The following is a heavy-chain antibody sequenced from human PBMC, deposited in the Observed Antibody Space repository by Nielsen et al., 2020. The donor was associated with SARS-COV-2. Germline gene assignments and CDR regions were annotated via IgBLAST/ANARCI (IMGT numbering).Heavy chain of an antibody. V-gene: IGHV3-23*01. D-gene: IGHD3-3*01. CDR2: ISGSGGST. CDR1: GFTFSSYA. J-gene: IGHJ3*02. Sequence: GESLKISCAASGFTFSSYAMSWVRQAPGKGLEWVSAISGSGGSTYYADSVKGRFTISRDNSKNTLYLQMNSLRAEDTAVYYCAKDHYDFWSGYTPDAFDIWGQGTMVTVSS. CDR3: AKDHYDFWSGYTPDAFDI.